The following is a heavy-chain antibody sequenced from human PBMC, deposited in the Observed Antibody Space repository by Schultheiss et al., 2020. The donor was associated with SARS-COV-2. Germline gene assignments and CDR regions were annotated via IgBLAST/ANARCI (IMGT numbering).Heavy chain of an antibody. Sequence: ASVKVSCKASGGTFSSYAISWVRQAPGQGLEWMGWISAYNGNTNYAQKLQGRVTMTTDTSTSTAYMELRSLRSDDTAVYYCARAIRQAVAEDYWGQGTLVTVFS. D-gene: IGHD6-19*01. CDR2: ISAYNGNT. CDR1: GGTFSSYA. V-gene: IGHV1-18*01. CDR3: ARAIRQAVAEDY. J-gene: IGHJ4*02.